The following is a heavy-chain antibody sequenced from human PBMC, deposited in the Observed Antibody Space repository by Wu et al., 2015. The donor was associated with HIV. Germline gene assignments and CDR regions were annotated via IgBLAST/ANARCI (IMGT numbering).Heavy chain of an antibody. CDR2: ITPISGTP. J-gene: IGHJ4*02. V-gene: IGHV1-69*12. CDR1: GATFSSYA. CDR3: ARDLLVGRGTS. Sequence: QVHLVQSGPEVKKHGSSVKVSCKASGATFSSYAFSWVRQAPGQGLEWMGGITPISGTPNYAQKFKDRVTISADESTSTLYMRLTSLTSEDTAIYYCARDLLVGRGTSWGQGTLVTVSS. D-gene: IGHD2-15*01.